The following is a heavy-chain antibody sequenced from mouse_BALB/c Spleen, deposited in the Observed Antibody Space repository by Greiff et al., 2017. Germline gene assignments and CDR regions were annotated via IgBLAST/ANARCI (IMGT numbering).Heavy chain of an antibody. CDR1: GFTFSSYT. V-gene: IGHV5-6-4*01. CDR3: TRARKYYAMDY. CDR2: ISSGGSYT. J-gene: IGHJ4*01. Sequence: EVKVEESGGGLVKPGGSLKLSCAASGFTFSSYTMSWVRQTPEKRLEWVATISSGGSYTYYPDSVKGRFTISRDNAKNTLYLQMSSLKSEDTAMYYCTRARKYYAMDYWGQGTSVTVSS.